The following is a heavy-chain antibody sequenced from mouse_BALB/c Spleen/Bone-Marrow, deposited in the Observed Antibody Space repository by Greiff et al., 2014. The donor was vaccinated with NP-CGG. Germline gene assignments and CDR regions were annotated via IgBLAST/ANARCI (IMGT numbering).Heavy chain of an antibody. CDR2: INPYNDGT. D-gene: IGHD1-1*01. CDR1: GYTFTSYV. Sequence: EVQLQESGPELVKPGASVKMSCKASGYTFTSYVMHWMKQKPGQGLEWIGYINPYNDGTKYNETFKGKATLTSDKSSSTAYMDLSSLTSEDSAVYYCARSEYFGSSYDYWGQGTTLTVSS. V-gene: IGHV1-14*01. J-gene: IGHJ2*01. CDR3: ARSEYFGSSYDY.